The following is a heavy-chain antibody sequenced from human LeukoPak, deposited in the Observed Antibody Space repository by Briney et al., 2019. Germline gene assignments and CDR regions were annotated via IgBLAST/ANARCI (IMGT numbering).Heavy chain of an antibody. Sequence: SETLSLTCTVSGGSISSYYWSWIRQPPGKGLEWIGCIFYSGSTNYNPSLKSRLTISVDTSKNQFSLKLSSVTAADTAVYYCAREGGSYYDPFDHWGQGTLVTVSS. CDR2: IFYSGST. J-gene: IGHJ4*02. D-gene: IGHD1-26*01. CDR3: AREGGSYYDPFDH. CDR1: GGSISSYY. V-gene: IGHV4-59*01.